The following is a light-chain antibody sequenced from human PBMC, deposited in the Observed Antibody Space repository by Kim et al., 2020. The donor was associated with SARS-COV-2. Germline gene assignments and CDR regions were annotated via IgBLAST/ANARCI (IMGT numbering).Light chain of an antibody. Sequence: DIQMTQSPSSLSASVGDRVTVTCRASQYINNYLNWYQQKPGKAPNLLIYAASSLQTAVPSRFTGSGSGTDFTLTITNLQPDDFATYFCQQTYTYPHTFGQGTNLE. CDR2: AAS. CDR3: QQTYTYPHT. V-gene: IGKV1-39*01. CDR1: QYINNY. J-gene: IGKJ2*01.